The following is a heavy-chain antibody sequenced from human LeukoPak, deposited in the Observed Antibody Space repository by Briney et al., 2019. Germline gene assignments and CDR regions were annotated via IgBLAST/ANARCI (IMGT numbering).Heavy chain of an antibody. CDR1: GFTFSSYE. V-gene: IGHV3-48*03. D-gene: IGHD2-15*01. CDR2: ISSSGSTI. J-gene: IGHJ4*02. Sequence: GGSLRLSCAASGFTFSSYEMNWVRQAPGKGLEWVSYISSSGSTIYYADSVKGRFTISRDNAKNSLYLQMNSLRAEDTAVYYCAREIRYCSGSKCYPFDYWGQGTLVTVSS. CDR3: AREIRYCSGSKCYPFDY.